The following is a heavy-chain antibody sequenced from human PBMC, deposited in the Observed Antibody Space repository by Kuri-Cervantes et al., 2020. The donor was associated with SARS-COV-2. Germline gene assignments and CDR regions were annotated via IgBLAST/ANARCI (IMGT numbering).Heavy chain of an antibody. D-gene: IGHD6-13*01. J-gene: IGHJ5*02. V-gene: IGHV4-39*07. CDR2: IYQSGST. CDR1: GVSISSSSYY. CDR3: ARDGPLAAAGINWFDP. Sequence: SEILSRTCAVSGVSISSSSYYWGWIRQPPGKGLEWIGEIYQSGSTNYNPSLKSRVTISVDKSKNQFSLKLSSVTAADTAWYYCARDGPLAAAGINWFDPWGQGTLVTVSS.